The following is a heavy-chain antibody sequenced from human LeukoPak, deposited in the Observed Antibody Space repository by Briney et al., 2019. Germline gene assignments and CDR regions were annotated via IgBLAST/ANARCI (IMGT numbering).Heavy chain of an antibody. CDR3: AREPRYSKRYCQY. V-gene: IGHV3-33*01. D-gene: IGHD6-13*01. CDR1: GFTFSSYG. J-gene: IGHJ1*01. Sequence: GGSLRLSCAASGFTFSSYGMHWVRQAPGKGLEWLAGISPDSSNKYYADTVKGRFTITRDKSKNTAYMQLNSLRAEDTAVYYCAREPRYSKRYCQYWGEGPLVTVSS. CDR2: ISPDSSNK.